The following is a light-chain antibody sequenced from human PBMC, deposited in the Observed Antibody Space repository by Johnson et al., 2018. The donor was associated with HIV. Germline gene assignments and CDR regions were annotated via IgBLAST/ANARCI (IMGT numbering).Light chain of an antibody. Sequence: QPVLTQPPSVSAAPGQKVTISCSGSSSNIGNNYVSWYQQLPGTAPKLLIYDNNKRPSGIPDRFSGYKSGTSATLGITGLPTGDEADYYCGTWDNSLSAHVFGTGTKVTVL. CDR3: GTWDNSLSAHV. J-gene: IGLJ1*01. V-gene: IGLV1-51*01. CDR2: DNN. CDR1: SSNIGNNY.